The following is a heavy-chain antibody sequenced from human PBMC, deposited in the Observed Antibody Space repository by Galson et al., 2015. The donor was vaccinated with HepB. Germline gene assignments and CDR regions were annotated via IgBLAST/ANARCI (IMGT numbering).Heavy chain of an antibody. J-gene: IGHJ4*02. Sequence: SVKVSCKVSGYTLTELSMHWVRQAPGKGLEWMGGFDPEDGETIYAQKFQGRVTMTEDTSTDTAYMELSSLRSEDTAVYYCATYYYDSSGYFAYWGQGTLITVSS. CDR2: FDPEDGET. D-gene: IGHD3-22*01. V-gene: IGHV1-24*01. CDR3: ATYYYDSSGYFAY. CDR1: GYTLTELS.